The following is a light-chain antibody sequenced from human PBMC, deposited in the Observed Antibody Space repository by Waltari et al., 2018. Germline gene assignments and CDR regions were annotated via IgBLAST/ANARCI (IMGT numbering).Light chain of an antibody. J-gene: IGKJ1*01. Sequence: SCQLVQGLRRYLSCYQLKPGQASGLLIYAASTLPSGGPSRFSGSGSGTDFTLTISCLQSEDFVTYYCQQYYSFPLTFGQGAKVEIK. CDR2: AAS. CDR3: QQYYSFPLT. CDR1: QGLRRY. V-gene: IGKV1D-8*01.